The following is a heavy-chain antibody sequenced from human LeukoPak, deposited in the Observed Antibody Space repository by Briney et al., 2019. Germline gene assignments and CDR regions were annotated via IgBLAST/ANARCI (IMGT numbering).Heavy chain of an antibody. Sequence: GGSLRLSCAASGFTFSSYAMSWVPQAPGKGLEWVSVISGSGGSTYSAESVKGRFTISRDNSKNTLYLQMNSLRVEDTAVYYCAKGPRASGWTYFDYWGQGTLVTVSS. D-gene: IGHD6-19*01. CDR1: GFTFSSYA. CDR2: ISGSGGST. CDR3: AKGPRASGWTYFDY. J-gene: IGHJ4*02. V-gene: IGHV3-23*01.